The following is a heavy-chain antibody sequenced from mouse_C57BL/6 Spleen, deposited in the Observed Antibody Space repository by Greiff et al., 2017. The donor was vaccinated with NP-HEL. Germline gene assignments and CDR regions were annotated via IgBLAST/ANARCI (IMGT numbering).Heavy chain of an antibody. CDR1: GYSFTGYY. CDR3: ARERKLGQDYFDD. CDR2: IYPYNGVS. V-gene: IGHV1-31*01. J-gene: IGHJ2*01. D-gene: IGHD4-1*01. Sequence: EVQLQQSGPELVKPGASVKISCKASGYSFTGYYMHWVKQSHGNILDWIGYIYPYNGVSSYNQKFKGKATLTVDKSSSTAYMELRSLTSENSAVYDCARERKLGQDYFDDWGQGTTLTVSS.